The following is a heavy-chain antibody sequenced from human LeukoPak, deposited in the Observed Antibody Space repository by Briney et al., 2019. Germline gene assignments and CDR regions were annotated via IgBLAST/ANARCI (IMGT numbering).Heavy chain of an antibody. V-gene: IGHV1-2*02. CDR3: ARVVAMVKPRRNYRSQPIDY. J-gene: IGHJ4*02. CDR2: INPNSGGT. Sequence: ASVKVSCKASGYTFTGYYMHWVRQAPGQGLEWMGWINPNSGGTNYAQKFQGRVTMTRDTSISTAYMELSRLRSDDTAVYYGARVVAMVKPRRNYRSQPIDYWGQGTLVTVSS. D-gene: IGHD4-11*01. CDR1: GYTFTGYY.